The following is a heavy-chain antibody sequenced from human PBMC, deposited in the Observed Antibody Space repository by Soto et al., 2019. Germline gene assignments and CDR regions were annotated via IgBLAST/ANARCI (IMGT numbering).Heavy chain of an antibody. D-gene: IGHD6-13*01. J-gene: IGHJ6*02. CDR2: ISYDGSNK. Sequence: GGSLRLSCAASGFTFSSYAMHWVRQAPGKGLEWVAVISYDGSNKYYADSVKGRFTISRDNSKNTLYLQMNSLRAEDTAVYYCARAAADNYYYYGMDVWGQGTTVTV. CDR1: GFTFSSYA. CDR3: ARAAADNYYYYGMDV. V-gene: IGHV3-30-3*01.